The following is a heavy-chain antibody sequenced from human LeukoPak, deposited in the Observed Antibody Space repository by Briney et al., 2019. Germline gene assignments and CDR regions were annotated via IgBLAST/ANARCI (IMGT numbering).Heavy chain of an antibody. Sequence: GGSLRLSCAASGFTFSSYAMSWVRQAPGKGLEWVSAIDGSGGTTYYADSVKGRFIISRDNSQDALYLQMDSLRAEDTAVYYCAKSTCGDTSCHGGYSDSWGQGALVTVSS. J-gene: IGHJ4*02. CDR1: GFTFSSYA. CDR3: AKSTCGDTSCHGGYSDS. CDR2: IDGSGGTT. V-gene: IGHV3-23*01. D-gene: IGHD2-2*01.